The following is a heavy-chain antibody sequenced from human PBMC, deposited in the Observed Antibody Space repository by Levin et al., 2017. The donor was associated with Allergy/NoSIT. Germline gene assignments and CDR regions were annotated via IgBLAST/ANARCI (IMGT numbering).Heavy chain of an antibody. V-gene: IGHV4-39*07. Sequence: SETLSLTCTVSGGSISSSSYYWGWIRQPPGKGLEWIGSIYYSGSTYYNPSLKSRVTISVDTSKNQFSLKLSSVTAADTAVYYCARSARRGWYYFDYWGQGTLVTVSS. J-gene: IGHJ4*02. D-gene: IGHD6-19*01. CDR3: ARSARRGWYYFDY. CDR1: GGSISSSSYY. CDR2: IYYSGST.